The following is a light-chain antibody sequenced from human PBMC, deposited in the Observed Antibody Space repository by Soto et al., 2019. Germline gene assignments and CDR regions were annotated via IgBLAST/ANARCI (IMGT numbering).Light chain of an antibody. CDR2: KAS. CDR1: QSISSW. Sequence: DIQMTQSPSTLSASVGDRVTITCRASQSISSWLAWYQQKPGKAPKVLIYKASSLQSGVPSRFSGSGSGTEFTLTISSLQPDDFATYYCQQYNSNRETVGQGTKVEIK. CDR3: QQYNSNRET. V-gene: IGKV1-5*03. J-gene: IGKJ1*01.